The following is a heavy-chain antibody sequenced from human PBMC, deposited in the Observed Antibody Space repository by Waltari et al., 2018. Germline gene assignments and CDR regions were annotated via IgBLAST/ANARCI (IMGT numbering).Heavy chain of an antibody. J-gene: IGHJ3*02. CDR1: GYTFTSYA. Sequence: QVQLVQSGAEVKKPGASVKVSCKASGYTFTSYAMHWVHQAPGQRLEWRGGINVGNGNTKYSQKFQGRVTITRDTSASTAYMELSSLRSEDTAVYYCARVEGAAGLDIWGQGTMVTVSS. CDR3: ARVEGAAGLDI. CDR2: INVGNGNT. V-gene: IGHV1-3*01. D-gene: IGHD3-16*01.